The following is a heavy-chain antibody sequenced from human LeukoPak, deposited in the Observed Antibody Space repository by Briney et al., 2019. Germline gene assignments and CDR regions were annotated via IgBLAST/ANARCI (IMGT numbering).Heavy chain of an antibody. CDR2: IYYSGST. V-gene: IGHV4-39*07. J-gene: IGHJ4*03. CDR1: GGSISSSSYY. CDR3: ARDLLYYDSRAYHP. Sequence: PSETLSLTCTVSGGSISSSSYYWGWIRQPPGKGLEWIGSIYYSGSTYYNPSLKSRVTISVDTSKNQFSLNLSSVTAAVTPGDFCARDLLYYDSRAYHPWGQGTLGTVSS. D-gene: IGHD3-22*01.